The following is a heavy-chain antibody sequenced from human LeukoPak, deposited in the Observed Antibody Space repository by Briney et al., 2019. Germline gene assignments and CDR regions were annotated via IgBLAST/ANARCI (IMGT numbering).Heavy chain of an antibody. CDR3: AKDLVPAAYSDWFDP. D-gene: IGHD2-2*01. V-gene: IGHV3-30*18. CDR1: GFTFSSYG. CDR2: ISYDGSDK. Sequence: GGSLRLSCAASGFTFSSYGMHWVRQAPGKGLEWVAIISYDGSDKYYEDSVKGRFTISRDNSKNTLYLQMNSLRAEDTAVYYCAKDLVPAAYSDWFDPWGQGTLVTVSS. J-gene: IGHJ5*02.